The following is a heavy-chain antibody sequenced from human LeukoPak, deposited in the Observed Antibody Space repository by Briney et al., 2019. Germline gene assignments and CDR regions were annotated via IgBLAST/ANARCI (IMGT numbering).Heavy chain of an antibody. J-gene: IGHJ5*02. CDR2: ISYDGSNK. D-gene: IGHD2-15*01. V-gene: IGHV3-30*03. CDR3: ARRQYCSGGSCYSGWFDP. CDR1: GFTFSSYG. Sequence: GGSLRLSCAASGFTFSSYGMHWVRQAPGKGLEWVAVISYDGSNKYYADSVKGRFTISRDNSKNTLYLQMNSLRAEDTAVYYCARRQYCSGGSCYSGWFDPWSQGTLVTVSP.